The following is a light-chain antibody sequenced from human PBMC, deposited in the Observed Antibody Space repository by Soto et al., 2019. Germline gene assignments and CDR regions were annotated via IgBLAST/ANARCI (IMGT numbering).Light chain of an antibody. J-gene: IGKJ2*01. Sequence: DLQMTQSPSSVSASVGDRVTITCRASQDISSWLAWYQQRPGEAPKLLIYTASNLQSGVPSTFSGSGSGTDFTLIISSLQPEDFATYYCQQANSFPYTFGQGTKLEIK. CDR1: QDISSW. CDR2: TAS. V-gene: IGKV1-12*01. CDR3: QQANSFPYT.